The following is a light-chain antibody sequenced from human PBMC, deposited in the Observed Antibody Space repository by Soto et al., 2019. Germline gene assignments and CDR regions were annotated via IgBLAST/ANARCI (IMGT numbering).Light chain of an antibody. Sequence: QSALTQPASVSGSPGQWITISCSGTSSDVGRYNLVSWYQQLPGKAPKLMIYEVSKRPSGVSDRFSGSKSGNTASLTISGLQTEDEADYYCCSHARSYVFGSGTKVTVL. CDR3: CSHARSYV. CDR2: EVS. J-gene: IGLJ1*01. V-gene: IGLV2-23*02. CDR1: SSDVGRYNL.